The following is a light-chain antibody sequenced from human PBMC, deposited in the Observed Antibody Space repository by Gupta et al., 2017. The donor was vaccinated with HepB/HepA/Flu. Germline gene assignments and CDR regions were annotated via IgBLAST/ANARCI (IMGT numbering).Light chain of an antibody. CDR1: QTINTY. CDR3: QQSYTTPRT. V-gene: IGKV1-39*01. CDR2: AAS. J-gene: IGKJ1*01. Sequence: DIQMIQSSSFLSASVGDRVTITCRASQTINTYLNWYQQRPGKAPKVLIYAASHLLTGVPSRFTGGGSGTEFTLTISNLQPDDFAIYYSQQSYTTPRTFGQGTRVEMK.